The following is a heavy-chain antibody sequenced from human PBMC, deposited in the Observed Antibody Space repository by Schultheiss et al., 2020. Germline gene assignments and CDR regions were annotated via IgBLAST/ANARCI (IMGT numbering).Heavy chain of an antibody. CDR2: INPNSGGT. J-gene: IGHJ4*02. V-gene: IGHV1-2*06. CDR3: ARVPAKYSSGWHYFDY. Sequence: ASVKVSCKASGYTFTSYYMHWVRQAPGQGLEWMGRINPNSGGTNYAQKFQGRVTMTRDTSISTAYMELSRLRSDDTAVYYCARVPAKYSSGWHYFDYWGQGTLVTVSS. CDR1: GYTFTSYY. D-gene: IGHD6-19*01.